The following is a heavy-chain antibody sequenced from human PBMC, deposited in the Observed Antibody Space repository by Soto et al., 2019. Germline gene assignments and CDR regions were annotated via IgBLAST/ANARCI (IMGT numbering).Heavy chain of an antibody. CDR3: ARAGANDFWSGAWLNWFDP. CDR2: INHSGST. CDR1: GGSFSGYY. Sequence: SETLSLTCAVYGGSFSGYYWSWIRQPPGKGLEWIGEINHSGSTNYNPSLKSRVTISVDTSKNQFSLKLSSVTAADTAVYYCARAGANDFWSGAWLNWFDPWGQGTLVTVSS. J-gene: IGHJ5*02. V-gene: IGHV4-34*01. D-gene: IGHD3-3*01.